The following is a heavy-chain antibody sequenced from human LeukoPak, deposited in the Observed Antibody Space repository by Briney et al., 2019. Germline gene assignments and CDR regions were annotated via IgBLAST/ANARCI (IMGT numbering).Heavy chain of an antibody. J-gene: IGHJ4*02. CDR2: ISSSSSYI. CDR3: AKMGLHYYGSGTGIHIDY. V-gene: IGHV3-21*01. CDR1: GFTFSSYS. D-gene: IGHD3-10*01. Sequence: GGSLRLSCAASGFTFSSYSMNWVRQAPGKGLEWVSSISSSSSYIYYADSVKGRFTISRDNAKNSLYLQMNSLRAEDTAVYYCAKMGLHYYGSGTGIHIDYWGQGTLVTVSS.